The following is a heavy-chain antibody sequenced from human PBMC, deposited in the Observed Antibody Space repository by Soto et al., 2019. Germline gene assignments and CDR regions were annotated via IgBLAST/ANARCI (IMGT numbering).Heavy chain of an antibody. CDR2: ISFDGSSK. CDR3: ARDSLGHCSGGSCYSSNVFDL. V-gene: IGHV3-30-3*01. J-gene: IGHJ5*02. D-gene: IGHD2-15*01. Sequence: QVHLVESGGGVVQPGRSLRLSCAASGFTFSTFGFHWVRQAPGKGLEWVAGISFDGSSKSYADSVKGRFTISRDNSKNTLYMQMTRMRAEDTAVYYCARDSLGHCSGGSCYSSNVFDLWGQGTLVTVSS. CDR1: GFTFSTFG.